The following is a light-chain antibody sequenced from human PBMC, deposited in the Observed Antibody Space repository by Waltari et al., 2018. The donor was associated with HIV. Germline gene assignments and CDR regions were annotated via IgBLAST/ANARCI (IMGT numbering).Light chain of an antibody. CDR1: SLTKPS. V-gene: IGLV3-25*03. CDR2: KNT. Sequence: SSELAQAPSVSVSPGQTATITCSGHSLTKPSFYWYRPKPGQAPVLVILKNTAGPSGMPPRFAGCASGTTVALTSTGVQPEDEALSYCQSTDNLGTWVFGGGTKLTVL. CDR3: QSTDNLGTWV. J-gene: IGLJ3*02.